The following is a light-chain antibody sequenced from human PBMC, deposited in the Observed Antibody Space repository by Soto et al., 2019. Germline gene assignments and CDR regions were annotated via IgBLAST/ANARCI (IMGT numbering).Light chain of an antibody. CDR3: AGWDDSLNGDVV. CDR2: SNN. V-gene: IGLV1-44*01. J-gene: IGLJ2*01. CDR1: SSNIGSHT. Sequence: QPVLTQPPSASGTPGQRVTISCSGSSSNIGSHTVNWYQQLPGTAPKLLIYSNNQRPSGVPDRFSASKSGTSASLAISGLQSEDEADYFCAGWDDSLNGDVVFGGGTKLTVL.